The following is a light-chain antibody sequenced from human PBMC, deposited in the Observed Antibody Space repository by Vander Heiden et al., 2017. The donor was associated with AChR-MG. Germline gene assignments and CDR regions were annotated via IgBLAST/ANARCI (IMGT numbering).Light chain of an antibody. CDR3: QQNGSSPPVT. Sequence: EIVLTQSPGTLSLSPGERATLSCRASQSVSRSYLAWYQQKPGQAPRLLIYGASSRATGIPDRFSGSGYGTDFTLTISIREPEDFAVYYCQQNGSSPPVTFGQGTRLEIK. CDR1: QSVSRSY. CDR2: GAS. J-gene: IGKJ5*01. V-gene: IGKV3-20*01.